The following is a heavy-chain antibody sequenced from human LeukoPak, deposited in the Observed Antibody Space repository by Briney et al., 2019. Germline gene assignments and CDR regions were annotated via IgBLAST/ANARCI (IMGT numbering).Heavy chain of an antibody. V-gene: IGHV4-39*07. Sequence: PPETLSLTCTVSGGSISSSSYYWGWIRQPPGKGLEWIGSIYYSGSTYYNPSLKSRVTISVDTSKNQFSLKLSSVTAADTAVYYCAAYYYDSSGYSDYWGQGTLVTVSS. CDR3: AAYYYDSSGYSDY. D-gene: IGHD3-22*01. CDR2: IYYSGST. CDR1: GGSISSSSYY. J-gene: IGHJ4*02.